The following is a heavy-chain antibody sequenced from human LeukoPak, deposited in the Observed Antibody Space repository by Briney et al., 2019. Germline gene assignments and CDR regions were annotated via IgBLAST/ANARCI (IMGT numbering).Heavy chain of an antibody. CDR2: ISTSSRYI. CDR1: GFTFSSYS. V-gene: IGHV3-21*01. J-gene: IGHJ4*02. Sequence: GGSLRLSCADSGFTFSSYSMIWVRQAPGKGLEWVSYISTSSRYIYYADSVKGRFTISRDNAKNSLYLHMNSLRAGDTAVYYCARERGSKSYLFQSFDYWGQGTLVTVSS. D-gene: IGHD3-16*01. CDR3: ARERGSKSYLFQSFDY.